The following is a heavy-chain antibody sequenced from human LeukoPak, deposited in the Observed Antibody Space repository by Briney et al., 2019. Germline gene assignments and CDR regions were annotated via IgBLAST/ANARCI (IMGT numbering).Heavy chain of an antibody. J-gene: IGHJ4*02. Sequence: SETLSLTCTVSGGSISSYYWSWIRQPPGKGLEWIGYIYYSGSTNYNPSLKSRVTISVDTSKNQFSLKLSSVTAADTAVYYCAGRRDGYNWNGDIFDYWGQGTLVTVSS. CDR3: AGRRDGYNWNGDIFDY. D-gene: IGHD5-24*01. CDR1: GGSISSYY. V-gene: IGHV4-59*01. CDR2: IYYSGST.